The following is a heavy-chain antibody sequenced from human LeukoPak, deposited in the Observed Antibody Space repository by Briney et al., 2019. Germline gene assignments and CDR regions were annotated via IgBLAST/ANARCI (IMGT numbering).Heavy chain of an antibody. CDR1: GFTFSSSG. CDR2: ISHEGIEK. CDR3: VRDRNYFEALQRSY. V-gene: IGHV3-30*03. D-gene: IGHD2/OR15-2a*01. J-gene: IGHJ4*02. Sequence: GGSLRLSCAASGFTFSSSGMHWVRQAPGTGLEWVAFISHEGIEKYYADSVKGRFTISRDNSKNTLYLQMNSLRDEDTAVYFCVRDRNYFEALQRSYWGQGTLVTVSS.